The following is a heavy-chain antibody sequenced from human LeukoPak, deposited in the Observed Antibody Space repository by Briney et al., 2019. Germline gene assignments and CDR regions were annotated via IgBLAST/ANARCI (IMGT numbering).Heavy chain of an antibody. V-gene: IGHV1-69*04. J-gene: IGHJ4*02. CDR3: ARTSDGTYDY. D-gene: IGHD1-26*01. CDR2: IIPILGIA. Sequence: SVKVSCKASGGTFSSYAISWVRQAPGQGLEWMGRIIPILGIANYAQRLQGRVTMTTDTSTNTAYMELRSLRSDDTAMYFCARTSDGTYDYWGQGTLVTVSS. CDR1: GGTFSSYA.